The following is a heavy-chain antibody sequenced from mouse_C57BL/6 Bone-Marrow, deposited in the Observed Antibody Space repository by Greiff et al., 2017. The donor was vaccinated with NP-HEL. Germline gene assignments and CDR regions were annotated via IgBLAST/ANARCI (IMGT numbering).Heavy chain of an antibody. Sequence: VQLQQSGAELVRPGASVKLSCTASGFNIKDDYMHWVKQRPEQGLEWIGWIDPENGDTEYASKFQGKATIPADTSSNTADLQLSSLTSEDTAVYYCTFYRYAMDYWGQGSSVTV. CDR3: TFYRYAMDY. V-gene: IGHV14-4*01. CDR1: GFNIKDDY. J-gene: IGHJ4*01. CDR2: IDPENGDT.